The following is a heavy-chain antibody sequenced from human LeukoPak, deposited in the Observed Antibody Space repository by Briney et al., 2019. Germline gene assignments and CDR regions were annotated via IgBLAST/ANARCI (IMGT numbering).Heavy chain of an antibody. D-gene: IGHD3-10*01. CDR1: GFTFSSYA. CDR3: AKVSGSYGSGSYSG. J-gene: IGHJ4*02. Sequence: SGGSLRLSCAASGFTFSSYAMSWVRQAPGKGLEWVSAISGSGGSTYYADSVKGRFTISRDNSKNTLYLQMNSLRAEDTAVYYCAKVSGSYGSGSYSGWGQGTLVTVSS. V-gene: IGHV3-23*01. CDR2: ISGSGGST.